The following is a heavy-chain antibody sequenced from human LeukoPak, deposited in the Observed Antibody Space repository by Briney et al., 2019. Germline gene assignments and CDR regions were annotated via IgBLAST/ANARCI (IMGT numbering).Heavy chain of an antibody. CDR2: ISGSGGST. D-gene: IGHD5-12*01. CDR3: AKDQGMVATTGRYYFDY. Sequence: GGFLRLSCAASGFTFSSYAMSWVRQAPGKGLEWVSAISGSGGSTYYADSVKGRFTISRDNSKNTLYLQMNSLRAEDTAVYYCAKDQGMVATTGRYYFDYWGQGTLVTVSS. J-gene: IGHJ4*02. V-gene: IGHV3-23*01. CDR1: GFTFSSYA.